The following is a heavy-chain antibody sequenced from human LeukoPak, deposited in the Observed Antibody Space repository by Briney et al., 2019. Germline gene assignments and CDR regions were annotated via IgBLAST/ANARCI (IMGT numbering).Heavy chain of an antibody. J-gene: IGHJ4*02. Sequence: ETLSLTCSVPGGSITSGDYRWGWNRQSPGKGLEWIGSFYNGGSPYYNPSLKRPVTIPLDPSKNEFSLKLTSVTAADTAIYYCARQFDYWGPGTRVTVSS. CDR3: ARQFDY. CDR1: GGSITSGDYR. CDR2: FYNGGSP. V-gene: IGHV4-39*01.